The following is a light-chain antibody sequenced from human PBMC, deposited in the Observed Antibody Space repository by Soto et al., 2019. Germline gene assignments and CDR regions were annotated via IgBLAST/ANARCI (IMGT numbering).Light chain of an antibody. V-gene: IGKV3-15*01. CDR1: QSVSSN. CDR3: QQYNNWPLT. Sequence: EIVMTQSPATLSVSPGERATLSCRASQSVSSNLAWYQQKPGQAPRRLIYGASTRATEVPASFSGSGSGTEFPLTISSLQSEDFAVYFCQQYNNWPLTFGGGTKVEIK. J-gene: IGKJ4*01. CDR2: GAS.